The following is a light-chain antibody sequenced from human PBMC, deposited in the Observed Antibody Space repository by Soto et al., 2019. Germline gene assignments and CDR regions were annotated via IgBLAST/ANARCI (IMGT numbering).Light chain of an antibody. J-gene: IGKJ5*01. CDR2: GAS. CDR3: QQYNNWPLT. Sequence: EIVLTQSPGTLSLSPGEIATLSFSASQSVSNNYLAWYQQKPGQAPRLLIYGASSRATGIPDRFSGSGSGTEFTLTISSLQSEDVAVYWCQQYNNWPLTFGPGTRLEIK. V-gene: IGKV3-20*01. CDR1: QSVSNNY.